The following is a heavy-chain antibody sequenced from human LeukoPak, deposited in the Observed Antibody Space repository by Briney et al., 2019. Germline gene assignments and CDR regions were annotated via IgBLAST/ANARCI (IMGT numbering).Heavy chain of an antibody. Sequence: GRSLRLSCAASGFTFDDYAMHWVRQAPGKGLEWVSGISWNSGSIGYADSVKGRFTISRDNAKNSLYQQMNSLRAEDMALYYCAKSLFSTVTTSWFDPWGQGTLVTVSS. CDR3: AKSLFSTVTTSWFDP. J-gene: IGHJ5*02. V-gene: IGHV3-9*03. CDR2: ISWNSGSI. CDR1: GFTFDDYA. D-gene: IGHD4-11*01.